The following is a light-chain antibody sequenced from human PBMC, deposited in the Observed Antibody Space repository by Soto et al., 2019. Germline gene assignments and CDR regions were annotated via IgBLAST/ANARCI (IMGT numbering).Light chain of an antibody. J-gene: IGKJ5*01. Sequence: EIVLTQSPATLSLSPGERATLSCRAGLDVGSDLAWYQQKPGQPPRLLIYGAFTRATGVPSRFSGSGSGTEFTLTISSLQSEDFAVYYCQQYNNWPLTFGQGTRLEIK. CDR2: GAF. CDR3: QQYNNWPLT. CDR1: LDVGSD. V-gene: IGKV3-15*01.